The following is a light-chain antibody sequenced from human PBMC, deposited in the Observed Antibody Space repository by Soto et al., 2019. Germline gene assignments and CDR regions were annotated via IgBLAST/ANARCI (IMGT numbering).Light chain of an antibody. CDR1: QSVSSSY. Sequence: EIVMTQSPATLSVSPGERAALSCRASQSVSSSYLAWYQQKPGQAPSLLLHSASTRATGVPVRFSGSGFGTEFTLTISSLQSEDSAIYYCQQYNHWPPITFGPGTRLEIK. V-gene: IGKV3-15*01. J-gene: IGKJ5*01. CDR3: QQYNHWPPIT. CDR2: SAS.